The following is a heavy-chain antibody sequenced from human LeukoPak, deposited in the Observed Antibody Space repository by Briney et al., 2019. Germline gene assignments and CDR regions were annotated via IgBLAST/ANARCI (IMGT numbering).Heavy chain of an antibody. V-gene: IGHV4-61*02. Sequence: PSETLSLTCTVSGGSISSGSYYWSWIRQPAGKGLEWIGRIYTSGSTNYNPSLKSRVTMSVDTSKNQFSLKLSSVTAADTAVYYCASGWIQYAFDIWGQGTMVTVSS. CDR3: ASGWIQYAFDI. J-gene: IGHJ3*02. CDR2: IYTSGST. D-gene: IGHD5-18*01. CDR1: GGSISSGSYY.